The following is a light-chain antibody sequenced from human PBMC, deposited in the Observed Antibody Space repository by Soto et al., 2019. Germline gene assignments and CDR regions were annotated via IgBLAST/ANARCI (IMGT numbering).Light chain of an antibody. V-gene: IGKV1-12*01. CDR2: AAS. CDR1: QGISRW. J-gene: IGKJ3*01. CDR3: QQANSFPPT. Sequence: DVQMTQSPSSVSASVGDRVTITCRASQGISRWLAWYQQKPGKAPHLLIFAASSLHSGVPSRFSGSGSGTDFTLPISSLQHEDVAAYFCQQANSFPPTFGHGTKVDVK.